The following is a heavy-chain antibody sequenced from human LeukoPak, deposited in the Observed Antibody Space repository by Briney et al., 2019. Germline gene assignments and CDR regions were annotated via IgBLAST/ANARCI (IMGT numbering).Heavy chain of an antibody. D-gene: IGHD6-6*01. CDR1: GGSISSYY. V-gene: IGHV4-59*01. J-gene: IGHJ3*02. CDR2: IYYSGST. CDR3: ARGSIAARNDAFDI. Sequence: KTSETLSLTCTVSGGSISSYYWSWIRQPPGKGLEWIGYIYYSGSTNYNPSLKSRVTISVDTSKNQFSLKLSSVTAADTAVYYCARGSIAARNDAFDIWGQGTIVTVSS.